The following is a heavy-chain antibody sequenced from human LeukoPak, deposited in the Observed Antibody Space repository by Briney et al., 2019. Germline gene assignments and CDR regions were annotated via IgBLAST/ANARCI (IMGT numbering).Heavy chain of an antibody. V-gene: IGHV1-2*06. CDR3: ARSARDGYNYQSYFDY. D-gene: IGHD5-24*01. J-gene: IGHJ4*02. Sequence: ASVKVSCKASGYTFTGYYMHWVRQAPGQGLEWMGRIYPNSGGTNYAQKFQGRVTMTRDTSISTAYMELSRLRSDDTAVYYCARSARDGYNYQSYFDYWGQGTLVTVSS. CDR1: GYTFTGYY. CDR2: IYPNSGGT.